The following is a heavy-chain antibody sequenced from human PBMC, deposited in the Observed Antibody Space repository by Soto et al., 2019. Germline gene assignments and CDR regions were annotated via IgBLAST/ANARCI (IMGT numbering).Heavy chain of an antibody. CDR3: ARVGHDSSGYPTYNWFDP. Sequence: SVKVSCKASGGTFSSYAISWVRQAPGQGLEWMGGIIPIFGTANYAQKFQGRVTITADESTSTAYMELSSLRSEDTAVYYCARVGHDSSGYPTYNWFDPWGQGTLVTVSS. D-gene: IGHD3-22*01. V-gene: IGHV1-69*13. J-gene: IGHJ5*02. CDR2: IIPIFGTA. CDR1: GGTFSSYA.